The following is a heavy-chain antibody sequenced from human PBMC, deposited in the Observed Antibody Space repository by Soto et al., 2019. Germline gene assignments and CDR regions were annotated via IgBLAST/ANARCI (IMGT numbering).Heavy chain of an antibody. CDR3: AASPSFWQHYSHGSMDV. CDR1: GYTFTTFG. J-gene: IGHJ6*02. V-gene: IGHV1-18*01. CDR2: ISAYNGNT. Sequence: SVKVSCKASGYTFTTFGISWGRQAPGQGLAWMGWISAYNGNTNYAQKFQGRVTMTTDTSTSTAYMEVRSLRFDATAVYFCAASPSFWQHYSHGSMDVPGPAPTVTVSS. D-gene: IGHD2-15*01.